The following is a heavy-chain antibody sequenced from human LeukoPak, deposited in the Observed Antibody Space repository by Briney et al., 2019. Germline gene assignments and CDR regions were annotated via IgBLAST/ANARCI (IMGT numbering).Heavy chain of an antibody. V-gene: IGHV3-21*01. CDR3: ARAALAVAGTPAAAGFDY. CDR1: GFTFSSYS. J-gene: IGHJ4*02. Sequence: KPGGSLRLSCAASGFTFSSYSMNWVRQAPGKGLEWVSSISSSSSYIYYADSVKGRFTISRDNAKNSLYLQMNSLRAEDTAVYYCARAALAVAGTPAAAGFDYWGQGTLVTVSS. CDR2: ISSSSSYI. D-gene: IGHD6-19*01.